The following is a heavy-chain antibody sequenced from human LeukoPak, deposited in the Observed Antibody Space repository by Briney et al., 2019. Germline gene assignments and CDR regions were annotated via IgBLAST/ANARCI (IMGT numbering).Heavy chain of an antibody. Sequence: SETLSLTCTVSGGSISSYYWSWIRQPPGKGLEWIGYIYYSGSTYYNPSLKSRVTISVDTSKNQFSLKLSSVTAADTAVYYCARDYSDFWSGYYNGMDVWGQGTTVTVSS. CDR2: IYYSGST. D-gene: IGHD3-3*01. CDR1: GGSISSYY. CDR3: ARDYSDFWSGYYNGMDV. J-gene: IGHJ6*02. V-gene: IGHV4-59*12.